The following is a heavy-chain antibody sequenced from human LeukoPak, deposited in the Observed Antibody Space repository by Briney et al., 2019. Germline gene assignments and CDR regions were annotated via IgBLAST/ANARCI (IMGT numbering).Heavy chain of an antibody. D-gene: IGHD1-26*01. CDR2: FYPDDGET. V-gene: IGHV1-24*01. Sequence: EASVKVSCEVSGYNLTELPIHWVRQAPGKGLGWVGGFYPDDGETVYAQMFQGRVTMTEDTSSDTASMELSSLRSEDTAVYYCATGTSGSYYVGIVRPIDYWGQGTLVTVSS. J-gene: IGHJ4*02. CDR1: GYNLTELP. CDR3: ATGTSGSYYVGIVRPIDY.